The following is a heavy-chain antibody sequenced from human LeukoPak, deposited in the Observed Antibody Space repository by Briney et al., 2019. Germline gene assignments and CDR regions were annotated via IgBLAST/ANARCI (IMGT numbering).Heavy chain of an antibody. Sequence: SEPLSLTCTVSGGSISSYYWSWIRQPAGKGLEWIGRIYTSGSTNYNPSLKSRVTMSVDTSKNQFSLKLSSVTAADTAVYYCARGRPDYDAFDIWGQGTMVTVSS. CDR2: IYTSGST. J-gene: IGHJ3*02. V-gene: IGHV4-4*07. CDR3: ARGRPDYDAFDI. D-gene: IGHD6-6*01. CDR1: GGSISSYY.